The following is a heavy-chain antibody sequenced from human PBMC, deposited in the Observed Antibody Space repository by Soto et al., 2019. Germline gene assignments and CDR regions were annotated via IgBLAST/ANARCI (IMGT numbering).Heavy chain of an antibody. J-gene: IGHJ3*02. CDR3: ARGAYGYGDAFDI. D-gene: IGHD5-12*01. CDR1: GGSISSGGYY. CDR2: IYYSGSI. Sequence: SETLSLTCTVSGGSISSGGYYWSWIRQHPGKGLEWIGYIYYSGSIYYNPSLKSRVTISVDTSKNQFSLKLSSVTAADTAVYFCARGAYGYGDAFDIWGQGTMVTVSS. V-gene: IGHV4-31*03.